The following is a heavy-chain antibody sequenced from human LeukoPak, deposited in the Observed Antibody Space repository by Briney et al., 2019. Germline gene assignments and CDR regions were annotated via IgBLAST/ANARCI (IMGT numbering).Heavy chain of an antibody. Sequence: GGSLRLSCAASGFTFSSFGMYWVRQAPGKGLEWVTFIRYDGNHKFYADSVKGRFTISRDNSKNTLYLQMNSLRAEDTAVYYCARHDSSGYTFDYWGQGTLVTVSS. CDR1: GFTFSSFG. D-gene: IGHD3-22*01. J-gene: IGHJ4*02. CDR2: IRYDGNHK. V-gene: IGHV3-33*07. CDR3: ARHDSSGYTFDY.